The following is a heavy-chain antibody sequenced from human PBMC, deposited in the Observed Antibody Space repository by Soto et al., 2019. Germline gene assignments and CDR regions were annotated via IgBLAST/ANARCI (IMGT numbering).Heavy chain of an antibody. CDR2: ISGYNGDT. Sequence: QVQLVQSGGEVKQPGASVKVSCKTSGYTFTSYGISWVRQAPGQGLEWMGWISGYNGDTKYVQKFQGRVTLTTDTSTNTAYMEVRSLRSDDTAVYYCARDLVGDLAYWGQGTLVTVSS. J-gene: IGHJ4*02. D-gene: IGHD4-17*01. V-gene: IGHV1-18*01. CDR1: GYTFTSYG. CDR3: ARDLVGDLAY.